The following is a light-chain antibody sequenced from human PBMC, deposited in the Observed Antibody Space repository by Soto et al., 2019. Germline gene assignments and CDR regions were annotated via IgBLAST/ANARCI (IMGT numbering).Light chain of an antibody. J-gene: IGKJ4*01. CDR1: QSISTL. V-gene: IGKV1-5*03. CDR3: QQYKSYPLT. CDR2: KAS. Sequence: DIQMTQSPSTLSASAGDRVTITCRASQSISTLLAWYQQKPGKVPKLLIYKASSLESGVPSRFSGSGSGTEFTLTISSLQTDDFATYDCQQYKSYPLTFGGGTKVEIK.